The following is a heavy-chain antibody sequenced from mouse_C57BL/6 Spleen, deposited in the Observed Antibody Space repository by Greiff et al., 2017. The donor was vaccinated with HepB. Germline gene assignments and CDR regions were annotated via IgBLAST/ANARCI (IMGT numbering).Heavy chain of an antibody. V-gene: IGHV5-4*01. CDR1: GFTFSSYA. CDR2: ISDGGSYT. D-gene: IGHD1-1*01. Sequence: EVMLVESGGGLVKPGGSLKLSCAASGFTFSSYAMSWVRQTPEKRLEWVATISDGGSYTYYPDNVKGRFTISRDNAKNNLYLQMSHLKAEDTAMYYCARESGSRTFDYWGQGTTRTVSS. J-gene: IGHJ2*01. CDR3: ARESGSRTFDY.